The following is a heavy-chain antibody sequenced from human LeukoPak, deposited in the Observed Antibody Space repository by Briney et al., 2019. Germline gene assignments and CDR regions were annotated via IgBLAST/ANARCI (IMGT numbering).Heavy chain of an antibody. D-gene: IGHD3-10*01. CDR2: INNDGST. J-gene: IGHJ4*02. CDR3: ARDYYGSIDY. Sequence: GGSLRLSCVASGFTFGNYWMHWVRQAPGKGPMCISRINNDGSTVYADPVTGRFTISRDNARNTLYLQMDNLRAEDTAVYYCARDYYGSIDYWGQGTLVTVSS. CDR1: GFTFGNYW. V-gene: IGHV3-74*01.